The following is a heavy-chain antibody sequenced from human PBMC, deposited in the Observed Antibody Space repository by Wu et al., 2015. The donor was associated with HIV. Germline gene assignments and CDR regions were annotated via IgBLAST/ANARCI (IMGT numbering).Heavy chain of an antibody. CDR2: INPNSGGT. CDR3: ARGAVGTPDY. V-gene: IGHV1-2*02. CDR1: GYSFTAYY. J-gene: IGHJ4*02. Sequence: QVQLVQSGAEVKRPGASVRVSCKTSGYSFTAYYIHWVRQAPGQGLEWMGWINPNSGGTNYAQKFQGRVTMTRDTSISTAYMELSRLRSDDTAVYYCARGAVGTPDYWGQGTLVTVSS. D-gene: IGHD1-1*01.